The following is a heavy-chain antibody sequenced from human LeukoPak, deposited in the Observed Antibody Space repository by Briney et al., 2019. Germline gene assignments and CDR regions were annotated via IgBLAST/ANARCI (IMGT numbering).Heavy chain of an antibody. CDR2: IYYSGST. CDR3: ASTIVGALDY. Sequence: SETLSLTCTVSGGSISSSSYYWGWIRQPPGKGLEWIGSIYYSGSTYYNPSLKSRVTISVDTSKNQFSLKLSSVTAADTAVYYCASTIVGALDYWGQGTLVTVSS. J-gene: IGHJ4*02. CDR1: GGSISSSSYY. V-gene: IGHV4-39*07. D-gene: IGHD1-26*01.